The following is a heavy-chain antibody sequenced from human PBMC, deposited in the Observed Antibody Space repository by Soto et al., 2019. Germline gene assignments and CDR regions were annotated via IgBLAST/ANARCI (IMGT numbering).Heavy chain of an antibody. CDR2: INWNSVSI. J-gene: IGHJ6*02. V-gene: IGHV3-9*01. CDR3: AKQVVPSAKIYYAMDV. CDR1: GFTFDDYA. D-gene: IGHD2-2*01. Sequence: EVQLVESGGGLVQPGRSLRLSCVASGFTFDDYAMHWVRQAPGKGLEWVSGINWNSVSIAYADSVKGRFSISRDNAKKSLTLQMNSLRPEDTALYYCAKQVVPSAKIYYAMDVWGQGTTVTVSS.